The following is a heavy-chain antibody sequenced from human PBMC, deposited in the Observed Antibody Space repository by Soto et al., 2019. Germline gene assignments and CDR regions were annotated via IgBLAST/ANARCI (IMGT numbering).Heavy chain of an antibody. CDR1: GCSISINY. J-gene: IGHJ6*03. CDR2: IYYSGST. V-gene: IGHV4-59*08. Sequence: SETLSLTCTVSGCSISINYWSWIRQPPGKGLEWIGYIYYSGSTNYNPSLKSRVTISVDTSKNQFSLKLSSVTAADTAVYYCARGTIGVSAFYYYYYYMDVWGKGATVTVSS. D-gene: IGHD6-13*01. CDR3: ARGTIGVSAFYYYYYYMDV.